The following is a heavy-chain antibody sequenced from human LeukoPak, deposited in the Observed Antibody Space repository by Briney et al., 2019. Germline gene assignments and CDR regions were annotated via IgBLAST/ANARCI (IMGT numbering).Heavy chain of an antibody. CDR1: GFTFSSYA. J-gene: IGHJ4*02. Sequence: GRSLTLSCATSGFTFSSYAMSWVRQAPGKRLEWVSGIGASGGSTYYADSVKGRFTISRDNSKNTLYLQMNSLRTEDTAVYYCAKAEGYDILTGLDYWGQGTLVTVSS. CDR3: AKAEGYDILTGLDY. CDR2: IGASGGST. V-gene: IGHV3-23*01. D-gene: IGHD3-9*01.